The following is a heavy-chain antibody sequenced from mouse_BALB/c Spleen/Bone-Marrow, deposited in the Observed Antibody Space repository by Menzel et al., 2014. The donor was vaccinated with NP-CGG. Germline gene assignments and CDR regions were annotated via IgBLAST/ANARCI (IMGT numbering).Heavy chain of an antibody. J-gene: IGHJ1*01. CDR2: INPYNDGT. D-gene: IGHD2-1*01. CDR3: ARDGNPYWYFDV. CDR1: GYTFTSYV. V-gene: IGHV1-14*01. Sequence: EVQLQQSGPELVKSGASVKMSCKASGYTFTSYVMHWVKQKPGQGLEWIGYINPYNDGTKYNEKFKGKATLTSDKSSSTAYMELSSLTSEDSAVYYCARDGNPYWYFDVWGAGTTVTVSS.